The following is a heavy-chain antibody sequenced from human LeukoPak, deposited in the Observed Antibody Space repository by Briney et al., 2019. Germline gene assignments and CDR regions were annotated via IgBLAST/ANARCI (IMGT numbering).Heavy chain of an antibody. Sequence: ASVKVSCKASGYTFTSYYMHWVRQAPGQGLEWMGWINPNSGGTNYAQKFQGRVTMTRDTSISTAYMELSRLRSDDTAVYYCARDEYYYYGSGSYRPDYYYMDVWGKGTTVTVSS. CDR2: INPNSGGT. CDR1: GYTFTSYY. CDR3: ARDEYYYYGSGSYRPDYYYMDV. V-gene: IGHV1-2*02. D-gene: IGHD3-10*01. J-gene: IGHJ6*03.